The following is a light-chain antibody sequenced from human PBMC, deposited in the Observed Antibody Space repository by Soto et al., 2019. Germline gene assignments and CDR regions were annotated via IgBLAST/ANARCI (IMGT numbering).Light chain of an antibody. CDR3: QQYNNWPPIT. CDR1: QSVSSY. CDR2: DAS. V-gene: IGKV3-11*01. Sequence: EIVLTQSPATRSLSPGERATLSCRASQSVSSYLAWYQQKPGQAPRLLIYDASNRATGIPARFSGSGSGTDFTLTISSLEPEDFAVYYCQQYNNWPPITFGQGTRLEIK. J-gene: IGKJ5*01.